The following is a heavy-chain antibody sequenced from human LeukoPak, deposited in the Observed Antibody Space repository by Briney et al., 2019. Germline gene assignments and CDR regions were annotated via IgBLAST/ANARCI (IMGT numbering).Heavy chain of an antibody. CDR1: GFTFSSYE. J-gene: IGHJ4*02. V-gene: IGHV3-48*03. CDR2: ISSSGSTI. Sequence: GGSLRLSCAASGFTFSSYEMNWVRQAPGKGLEWVSYISSSGSTIYYADSVKGRFTISRDNAKNSLYLQMNSLRAEDTAVYYCARLGPLEYYYDSSGCFDYWGQGTLVTVSS. D-gene: IGHD3-22*01. CDR3: ARLGPLEYYYDSSGCFDY.